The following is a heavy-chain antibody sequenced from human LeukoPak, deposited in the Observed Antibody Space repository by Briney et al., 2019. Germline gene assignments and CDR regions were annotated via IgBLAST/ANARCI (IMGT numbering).Heavy chain of an antibody. CDR2: ISAYNGVT. CDR3: ARTQDGDYGDFPGYLDP. D-gene: IGHD4-17*01. CDR1: GYTFNSYG. Sequence: ASVKVSCKASGYTFNSYGISWVRQAPGQGLEWMGWISAYNGVTSYAQKVQGRVTMTTDTSTGTAYLDLRSLTSDDTAVYYCARTQDGDYGDFPGYLDPWGQGTLVTVSS. J-gene: IGHJ5*02. V-gene: IGHV1-18*01.